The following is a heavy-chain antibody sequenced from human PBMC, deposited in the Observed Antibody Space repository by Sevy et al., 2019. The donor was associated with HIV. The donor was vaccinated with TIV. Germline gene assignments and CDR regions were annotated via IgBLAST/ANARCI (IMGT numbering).Heavy chain of an antibody. CDR2: ISAYNGNT. V-gene: IGHV1-18*01. Sequence: ASVKVSCKASGYTFTSYGISWVRQAPGQGLEWMGWISAYNGNTNYAQKLQGRVTMTTDTSTSKAYMELRGLRSDDTAVYYCARDLSSYYYDSSGPGALFDYWGQGTLVTVSS. CDR1: GYTFTSYG. CDR3: ARDLSSYYYDSSGPGALFDY. D-gene: IGHD3-22*01. J-gene: IGHJ4*02.